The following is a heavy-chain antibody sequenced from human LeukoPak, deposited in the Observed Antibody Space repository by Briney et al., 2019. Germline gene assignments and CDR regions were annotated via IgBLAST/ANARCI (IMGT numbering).Heavy chain of an antibody. V-gene: IGHV3-33*01. CDR3: ARDLSFGSLDF. Sequence: GGSLRLSCAASGFILSTHGMHWVRQAPGKGLEWVAGMWYDGSGEDYADSVKGRFTISRDMSKNTLNLQMNSLRVEDTAMFYCARDLSFGSLDFRGQGTLVTASS. CDR2: MWYDGSGE. CDR1: GFILSTHG. D-gene: IGHD1-26*01. J-gene: IGHJ4*02.